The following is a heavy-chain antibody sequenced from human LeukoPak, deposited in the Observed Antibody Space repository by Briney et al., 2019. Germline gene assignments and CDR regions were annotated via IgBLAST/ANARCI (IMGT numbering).Heavy chain of an antibody. CDR2: INPNSGGT. CDR1: GSSFNDKY. Sequence: ASVKVSCKASGSSFNDKYLHWVRQAPGQGLEWMGSINPNSGGTNYAQKFQGRVTMTTDTSMSTAYMELSRLTSDDTAVYYCARAGGRSWFDPWGQGTLVTVSS. J-gene: IGHJ5*02. CDR3: ARAGGRSWFDP. V-gene: IGHV1-2*02.